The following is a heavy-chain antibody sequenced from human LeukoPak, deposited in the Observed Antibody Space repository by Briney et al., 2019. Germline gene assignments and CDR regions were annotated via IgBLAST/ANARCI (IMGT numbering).Heavy chain of an antibody. D-gene: IGHD5-24*01. CDR1: GVSISDDY. J-gene: IGHJ4*02. CDR2: ITASGTE. V-gene: IGHV3-15*01. Sequence: ETLSLTCTVSGVSISDDYWSWVRQAPGKGLEWVARITASGTENFAAPVKARFTASRDDSKSTVYLQMNSLTTEDTAVYYCTTAPTRGWLPHFDYWGQGTVVTVSS. CDR3: TTAPTRGWLPHFDY.